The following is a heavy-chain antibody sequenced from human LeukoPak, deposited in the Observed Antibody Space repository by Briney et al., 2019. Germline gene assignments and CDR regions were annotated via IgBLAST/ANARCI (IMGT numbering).Heavy chain of an antibody. CDR3: TTYGDYEGLSDH. Sequence: GGSLRLSCAASVFTFSNRWLSGVRQPPGRGLEGVGGIKSKTLGGTTESAEAVQSRFTISRDDSKHTLYLQMNRLKTEDTGVYYCTTYGDYEGLSDHWGQGTLVTVSS. D-gene: IGHD4-17*01. J-gene: IGHJ5*02. CDR2: IKSKTLGGTT. CDR1: VFTFSNRW. V-gene: IGHV3-15*01.